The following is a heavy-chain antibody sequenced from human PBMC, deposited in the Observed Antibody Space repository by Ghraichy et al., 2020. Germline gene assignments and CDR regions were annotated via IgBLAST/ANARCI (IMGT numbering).Heavy chain of an antibody. V-gene: IGHV3-72*01. CDR2: TRNRAVSYST. CDR3: TRDCRNNYIDV. Sequence: GGSLRLSCAASGFTITDHYMDWVRQGPGRGLEWVARTRNRAVSYSTEYTASVKGRFTVSRDDSKNSLYLQMNSLQTEDTAMYYCTRDCRNNYIDVWGKGTPVTVSS. CDR1: GFTITDHY. J-gene: IGHJ6*03.